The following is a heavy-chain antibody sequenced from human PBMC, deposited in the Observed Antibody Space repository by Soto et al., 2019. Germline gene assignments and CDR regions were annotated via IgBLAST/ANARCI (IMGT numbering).Heavy chain of an antibody. Sequence: QVQLVQSGAEVKKPGSSVKVSCKASGGTSRSLSITWVRQAPGQGLEWMGGITPLFGIPNYPQKFQGRLTITADKSTGTPYWKLSSLRSEDPPVYSCARDPHPAGGWFDPWGRGTRVTVPS. J-gene: IGHJ5*02. V-gene: IGHV1-69*17. CDR1: GGTSRSLS. CDR3: ARDPHPAGGWFDP. D-gene: IGHD2-15*01. CDR2: ITPLFGIP.